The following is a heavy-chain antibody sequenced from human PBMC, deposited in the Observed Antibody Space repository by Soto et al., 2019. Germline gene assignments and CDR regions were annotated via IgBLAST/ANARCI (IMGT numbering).Heavy chain of an antibody. J-gene: IGHJ6*02. CDR1: GGTFTNYA. V-gene: IGHV1-69*06. CDR3: ARGVRYGSPSYSYGMDV. D-gene: IGHD2-15*01. CDR2: IIPLFGTT. Sequence: SVKVSCKASGGTFTNYAISWGRQAPGQGLEWMGGIIPLFGTTNYAQNFQDRVTITADKSTSTAYMELSSLRSEDTAVYYCARGVRYGSPSYSYGMDVWAQGTTVTVSS.